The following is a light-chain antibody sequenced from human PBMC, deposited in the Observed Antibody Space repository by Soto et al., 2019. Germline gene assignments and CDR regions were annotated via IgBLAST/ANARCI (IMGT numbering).Light chain of an antibody. CDR2: EVS. CDR3: SSHGGSNNFYV. CDR1: SSDVGAYNY. V-gene: IGLV2-8*01. Sequence: QSALTQPPSASGSPGQSITSSCTGTSSDVGAYNYVSWYQQHPGKAPKLMIHEVSKRPSGVPDRFSASKSGNTASLTVSGLQAEDEADYYCSSHGGSNNFYVFGTGTKVTVL. J-gene: IGLJ1*01.